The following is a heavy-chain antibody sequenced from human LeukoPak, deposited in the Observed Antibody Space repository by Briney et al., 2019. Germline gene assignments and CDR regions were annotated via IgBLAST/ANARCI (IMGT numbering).Heavy chain of an antibody. Sequence: GRSLRLSCAASGFTFDDYAMHWVRQAPGKGLEWVSGISWNSGSIGYADSVKGRFTISRDNAKNSLYLQMNSLRAEDTALYYCAKGYYDILTGYYLDGMDVWGQGTTVTVSS. D-gene: IGHD3-9*01. CDR1: GFTFDDYA. V-gene: IGHV3-9*01. CDR2: ISWNSGSI. CDR3: AKGYYDILTGYYLDGMDV. J-gene: IGHJ6*02.